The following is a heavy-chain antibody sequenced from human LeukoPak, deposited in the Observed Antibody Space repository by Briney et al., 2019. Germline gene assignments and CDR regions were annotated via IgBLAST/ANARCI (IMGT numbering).Heavy chain of an antibody. Sequence: GGSLRLSCAASGFTFSSYAIHWVRQAPGKGLEWVAFIRYDGNNEYYADSVKGRFTISRDNSKNTLFLQMNSLRAEDTAVYYCAREGDIVVVPAAYFDYWGQGTLVTVSS. CDR3: AREGDIVVVPAAYFDY. V-gene: IGHV3-30*02. CDR1: GFTFSSYA. D-gene: IGHD2-2*01. J-gene: IGHJ4*02. CDR2: IRYDGNNE.